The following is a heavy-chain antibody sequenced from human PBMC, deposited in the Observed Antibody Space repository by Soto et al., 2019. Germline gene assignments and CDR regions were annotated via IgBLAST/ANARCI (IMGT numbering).Heavy chain of an antibody. CDR3: AKVDDYIWGSYLNFDY. D-gene: IGHD3-16*02. J-gene: IGHJ4*02. V-gene: IGHV3-23*01. CDR2: ISGSGGST. CDR1: GFTFSSHA. Sequence: GSLRLSCAAPGFTFSSHAMSLVRQAPGKGLEWVSAISGSGGSTYYADPVKGRFTISRDNSKNTLYLQMNSLRAEDTAVYYCAKVDDYIWGSYLNFDYWGQGTLVTVSS.